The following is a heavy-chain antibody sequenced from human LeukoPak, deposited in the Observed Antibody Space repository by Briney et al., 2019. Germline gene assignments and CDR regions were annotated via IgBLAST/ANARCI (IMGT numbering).Heavy chain of an antibody. J-gene: IGHJ6*02. D-gene: IGHD6-13*01. CDR1: GFTFSSYA. CDR2: ISGSGGST. CDR3: AKAWEGYSSSRMGDYGMDV. V-gene: IGHV3-23*01. Sequence: PGGSLRLSCAASGFTFSSYAMSWVRQAPGKGLEWVSAISGSGGSTYYADSVKGRFTISRDNSKNTLYLQMNSLRAEDTAVYYCAKAWEGYSSSRMGDYGMDVWGQGTTVTVSS.